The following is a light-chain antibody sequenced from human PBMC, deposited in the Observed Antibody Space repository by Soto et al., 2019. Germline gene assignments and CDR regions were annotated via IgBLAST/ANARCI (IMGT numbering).Light chain of an antibody. CDR1: SSDVGGYNY. CDR3: SSYTSRSTLAV. J-gene: IGLJ1*01. V-gene: IGLV2-14*01. CDR2: DVS. Sequence: QSALTQPASVSGSPGQSITISCTGTSSDVGGYNYVSWYQQHPGKAPKLMLDDVSNRPSGVSNRFSGSKSGNTASLTISGLQAEDEADYYCSSYTSRSTLAVFGTGTKLTVL.